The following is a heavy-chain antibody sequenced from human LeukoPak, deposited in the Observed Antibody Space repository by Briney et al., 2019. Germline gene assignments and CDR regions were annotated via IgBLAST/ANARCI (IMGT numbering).Heavy chain of an antibody. CDR2: ISWNSGSI. D-gene: IGHD6-13*01. CDR1: GFTFDDYA. V-gene: IGHV3-9*01. J-gene: IGHJ4*02. CDR3: AKDGDGGSSSWYFDY. Sequence: PGRSLRLPCAASGFTFDDYAMHWVRQAPGKGLEWVSGISWNSGSIGYADSVKGRFTISRDNAKNSLYLQMNSLRAEDTALYYCAKDGDGGSSSWYFDYWGQGTLVTVSS.